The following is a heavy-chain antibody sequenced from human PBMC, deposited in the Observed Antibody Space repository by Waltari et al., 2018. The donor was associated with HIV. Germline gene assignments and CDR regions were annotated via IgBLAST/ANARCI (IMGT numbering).Heavy chain of an antibody. CDR1: GSSFTTSE. D-gene: IGHD2-15*01. CDR3: ARAPVAAKRLDGAFDF. Sequence: QVQLVPSGAAVKKPGASVTVSCNASGSSFTTSEILRVRQATGQGLEWMGWMNPKSVNTGYAQILQGRVTMTRNTSISTAYMELSSLRSEDTAVYYCARAPVAAKRLDGAFDFWGQGTMVIVSS. V-gene: IGHV1-8*01. CDR2: MNPKSVNT. J-gene: IGHJ3*01.